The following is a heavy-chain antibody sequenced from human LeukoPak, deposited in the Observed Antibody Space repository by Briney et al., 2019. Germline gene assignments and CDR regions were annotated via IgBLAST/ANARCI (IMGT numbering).Heavy chain of an antibody. J-gene: IGHJ4*02. CDR2: IRKKANGYTT. D-gene: IGHD3-10*01. CDR3: VRVNTGMNSGSYHLDY. Sequence: GGSLRLSCAGSGFPFTSYSMSWVRQAPGKGLEWVGRIRKKANGYTTEYGASVKGRFTISRDDSKNALYLQMNSLKTEDTALFYCVRVNTGMNSGSYHLDYWGQGTLVTVSS. CDR1: GFPFTSYS. V-gene: IGHV3-72*01.